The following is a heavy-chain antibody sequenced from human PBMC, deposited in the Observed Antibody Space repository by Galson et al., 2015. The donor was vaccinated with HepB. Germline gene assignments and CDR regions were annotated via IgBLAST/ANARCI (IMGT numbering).Heavy chain of an antibody. Sequence: PALVKPTQTLTLTCTFSGFSLTTYGVAVGWIRQSPGKALEWLALIYWDDDKRYSPSLKSRLTVTKDTSKSQVAFTMTDMDPMDTATYYCAHRWGDYGPFDYWGQGALVTVSS. CDR2: IYWDDDK. J-gene: IGHJ4*02. D-gene: IGHD4-17*01. CDR3: AHRWGDYGPFDY. V-gene: IGHV2-5*02. CDR1: GFSLTTYGVA.